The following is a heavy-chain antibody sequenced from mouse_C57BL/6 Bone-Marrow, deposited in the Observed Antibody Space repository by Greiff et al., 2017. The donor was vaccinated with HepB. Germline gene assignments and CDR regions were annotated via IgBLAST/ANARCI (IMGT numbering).Heavy chain of an antibody. CDR1: GYTFTDYY. J-gene: IGHJ2*01. V-gene: IGHV1-76*01. CDR3: ARALLLCRFYFDY. Sequence: QVQLQQSGAELVRPGASVKLSCKASGYTFTDYYINWVKQRPGQGLEWIARIYPGSGNTYYNEKFKGKATLTAEKSSSTAYMQLSSLTSEDSAVYFCARALLLCRFYFDYWGQGTTLTVSS. CDR2: IYPGSGNT. D-gene: IGHD2-1*01.